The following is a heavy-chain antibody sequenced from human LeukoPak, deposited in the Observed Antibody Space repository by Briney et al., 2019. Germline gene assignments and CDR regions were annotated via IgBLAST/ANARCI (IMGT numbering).Heavy chain of an antibody. CDR3: ARLAAFSMDV. CDR2: IHSSGSA. Sequence: SETLSLTCTISGVSMSTYYWTWIRQPPGKGLEWIGYIHSSGSANYKPSLKSRVTISVDTSKNQFSLKLTSVSAADTAVYYCARLAAFSMDVWGKGTSVTVSS. V-gene: IGHV4-59*08. J-gene: IGHJ6*04. CDR1: GVSMSTYY.